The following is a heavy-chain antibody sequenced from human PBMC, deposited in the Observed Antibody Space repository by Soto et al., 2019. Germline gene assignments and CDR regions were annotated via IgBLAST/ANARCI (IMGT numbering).Heavy chain of an antibody. D-gene: IGHD6-19*01. Sequence: GGSLRLSCVASGFTFSNYAMTWVRQTPGKGLEWVSGISGNGGDTYYADSVKGHFTISRDNSKNTLYLQMNSLRAADTAVYYCVRQPNRPMAGDDWGQGAQVTVSS. CDR1: GFTFSNYA. V-gene: IGHV3-23*01. J-gene: IGHJ4*02. CDR2: ISGNGGDT. CDR3: VRQPNRPMAGDD.